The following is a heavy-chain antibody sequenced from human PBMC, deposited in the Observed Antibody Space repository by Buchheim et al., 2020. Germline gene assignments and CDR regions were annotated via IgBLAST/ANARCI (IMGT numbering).Heavy chain of an antibody. CDR2: SRGKAYGGTT. V-gene: IGHV3-49*04. D-gene: IGHD1-26*01. J-gene: IGHJ3*02. CDR1: GITLGDYP. CDR3: TRDRSGSYFADAFDI. Sequence: VQLVESGGGLVQPGRSLRLSCTASGITLGDYPVNWVRQAPGKGLEWVGFSRGKAYGGTTEYAASVKGRFTISRDESKRIAYLQMNSLKTEDTGVYYCTRDRSGSYFADAFDIWGQGI.